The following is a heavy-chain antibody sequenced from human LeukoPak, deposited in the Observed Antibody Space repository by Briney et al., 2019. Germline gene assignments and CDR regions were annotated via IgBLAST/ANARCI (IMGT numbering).Heavy chain of an antibody. Sequence: PSETLSLTCAVYGGSFSGYYWSWIRQPPGKGLEWIGEINHSGSTNYNPSLKSRVTISVDTSKNQFSLKLSSVTAADTAVYYCARQGSEGFGPWGQGTLVTVSS. CDR3: ARQGSEGFGP. CDR2: INHSGST. CDR1: GGSFSGYY. J-gene: IGHJ5*02. V-gene: IGHV4-34*01.